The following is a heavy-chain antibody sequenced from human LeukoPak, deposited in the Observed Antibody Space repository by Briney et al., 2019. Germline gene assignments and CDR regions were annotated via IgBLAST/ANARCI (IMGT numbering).Heavy chain of an antibody. V-gene: IGHV3-23*01. CDR2: VYNSGAKI. CDR1: GLTFSTYS. CDR3: AKDVAPDSGWDLDY. Sequence: GGSLRLSCAVSGLTFSTYSMTWVRQGPGKGLEWVSSVYNSGAKIFYADSVKGRFTTSRDNSKNMLYLQMNSLRVEDTAVYYCAKDVAPDSGWDLDYWGQGTLVTVSS. D-gene: IGHD6-19*01. J-gene: IGHJ4*02.